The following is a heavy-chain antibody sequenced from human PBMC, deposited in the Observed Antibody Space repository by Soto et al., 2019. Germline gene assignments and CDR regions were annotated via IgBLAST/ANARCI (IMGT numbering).Heavy chain of an antibody. CDR2: ISGSGGST. V-gene: IGHV3-23*01. CDR3: AKESVSVVMVITTGVSDY. J-gene: IGHJ4*02. Sequence: EVQLLESGGGLVQPGGSLRLSCAASGFTFSSYAMSWVRQAPGKGLEWVSAISGSGGSTYYADSVKGRFTISRDNSKNTLYLQMNSLRAEDTAVYYCAKESVSVVMVITTGVSDYWGQGTLVTVSS. D-gene: IGHD3-22*01. CDR1: GFTFSSYA.